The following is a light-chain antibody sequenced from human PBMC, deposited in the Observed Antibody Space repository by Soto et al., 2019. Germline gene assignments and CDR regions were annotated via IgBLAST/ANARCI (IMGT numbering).Light chain of an antibody. J-gene: IGLJ3*02. V-gene: IGLV2-14*01. CDR1: SSDVGGYNF. CDR2: EVS. Sequence: QSVLTQPASVSGSPGQSITISCTGTSSDVGGYNFVSWYQQYPDKAPKLIIFEVSNRPSGVSNRFSGSKSGNTASLTISGLQAEDEADFYCSSYTSRYTWVFGGGTKLTVL. CDR3: SSYTSRYTWV.